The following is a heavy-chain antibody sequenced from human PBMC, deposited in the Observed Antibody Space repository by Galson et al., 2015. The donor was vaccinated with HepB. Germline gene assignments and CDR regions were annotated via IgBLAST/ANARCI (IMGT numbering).Heavy chain of an antibody. J-gene: IGHJ6*02. V-gene: IGHV3-7*03. CDR1: GFTFSGYW. D-gene: IGHD1-1*01. Sequence: SLRLSCAASGFTFSGYWMSWVRQAPGKGLEWLANIKQDGSEKYYVDSVKGRFTISRDNAKNSLYLQMSSLRSEDTAVYYCARDSSTLRGTTGPYYYYYGMDVWGQGTTVTVSS. CDR2: IKQDGSEK. CDR3: ARDSSTLRGTTGPYYYYYGMDV.